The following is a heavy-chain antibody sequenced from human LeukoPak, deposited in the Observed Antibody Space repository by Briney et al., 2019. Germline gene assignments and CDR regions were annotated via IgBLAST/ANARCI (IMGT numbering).Heavy chain of an antibody. CDR1: GFTFSTYS. J-gene: IGHJ5*02. CDR2: ISSGGMWI. Sequence: GGSLRLSCAASGFTFSTYSMNWVRQAPGKGLEWLSSISSGGMWIYYADSLKGRFTISRDNAKNSLYLQMKSLRVEDTGVYYCARDAGGRTQREGWFDPWGQGTLVTVSS. CDR3: ARDAGGRTQREGWFDP. D-gene: IGHD1-26*01. V-gene: IGHV3-21*01.